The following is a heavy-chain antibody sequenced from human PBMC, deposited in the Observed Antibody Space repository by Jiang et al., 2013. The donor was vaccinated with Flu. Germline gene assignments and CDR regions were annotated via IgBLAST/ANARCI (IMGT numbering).Heavy chain of an antibody. CDR2: IYHSGST. D-gene: IGHD4-17*01. J-gene: IGHJ2*01. CDR3: ARDSTAPSLYPSWYFDL. Sequence: WWSWVRQPPGKGLEWIGEIYHSGSTNYNPSLKSRVTISVDKSKNQFSLKLSSVTAADTAVYYCARDSTAPSLYPSWYFDLWGRGTLVTVSS. V-gene: IGHV4-4*02. CDR1: W.